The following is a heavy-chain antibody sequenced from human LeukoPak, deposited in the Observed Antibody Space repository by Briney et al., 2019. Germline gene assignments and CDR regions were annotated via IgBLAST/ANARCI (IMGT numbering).Heavy chain of an antibody. Sequence: EASVKVSCKASGYTFSSYDINWVRQATGQGLEWMGWMNPNSGNTGYAQKFQGRVTMTRNTSISTAYMELSSLRSEDTAVYYCASRYGSGSQYFDYWGQGTLVTVSS. J-gene: IGHJ4*02. CDR1: GYTFSSYD. D-gene: IGHD3-10*01. V-gene: IGHV1-8*01. CDR3: ASRYGSGSQYFDY. CDR2: MNPNSGNT.